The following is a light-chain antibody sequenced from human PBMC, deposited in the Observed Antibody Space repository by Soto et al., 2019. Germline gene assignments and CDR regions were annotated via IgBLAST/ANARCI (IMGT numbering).Light chain of an antibody. CDR1: QSIRSW. CDR3: QQYNSWWT. V-gene: IGKV1-5*01. J-gene: IGKJ1*01. CDR2: DAS. Sequence: DIQVTQSPSTLSASVGDRVTITCRASQSIRSWLAWYQQKSGKAPKLLINDASKLESGVPSRFSGSGSGTEFTLTISSLQHDDVATYYCQQYNSWWTLGQGTKVDIX.